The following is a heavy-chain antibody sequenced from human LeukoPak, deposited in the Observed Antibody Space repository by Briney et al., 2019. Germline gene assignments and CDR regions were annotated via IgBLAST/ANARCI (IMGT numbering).Heavy chain of an antibody. J-gene: IGHJ5*02. Sequence: PGGSLRLSCAASGFTFSSYTMNWVRQAPGKGLEWVSSISSSSSYIYYADSVKGRFTISRDNAKNSLYLQMNSLRAEDTAVYYCARGIPSSSWYNWFDPWGQGTLVTVSS. CDR1: GFTFSSYT. CDR2: ISSSSSYI. CDR3: ARGIPSSSWYNWFDP. V-gene: IGHV3-21*01. D-gene: IGHD6-13*01.